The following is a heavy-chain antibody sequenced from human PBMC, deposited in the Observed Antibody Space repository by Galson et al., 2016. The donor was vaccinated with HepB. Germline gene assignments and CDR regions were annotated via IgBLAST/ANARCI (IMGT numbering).Heavy chain of an antibody. Sequence: SLRLSCAVSGVTFSHLWMSWVRQAPGKGPEWVGRIKNKVSGETVDYASPVKDRFTIFRDDSKNTLYLQMNSLDAEDTAIYYCPTDRPNTAMVDFLYWGQGTLVTVSS. V-gene: IGHV3-15*01. J-gene: IGHJ4*02. CDR2: IKNKVSGETV. D-gene: IGHD5-18*01. CDR1: GVTFSHLW. CDR3: PTDRPNTAMVDFLY.